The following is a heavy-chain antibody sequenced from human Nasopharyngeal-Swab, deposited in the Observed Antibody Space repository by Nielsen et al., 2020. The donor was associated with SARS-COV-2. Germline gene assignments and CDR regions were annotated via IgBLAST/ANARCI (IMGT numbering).Heavy chain of an antibody. CDR3: ARVWNCDQYDY. CDR2: IPYDGSNK. CDR1: GFTFSSYG. J-gene: IGHJ4*02. V-gene: IGHV3-30*03. D-gene: IGHD1-7*01. Sequence: GESLKISCAASGFTFSSYGMHWVRQAPGKGLEWVALIPYDGSNKYYADSVKGRFTISRDNAKNTLYLQMNSLRAEDTAVYYCARVWNCDQYDYWGQGTLVTVSS.